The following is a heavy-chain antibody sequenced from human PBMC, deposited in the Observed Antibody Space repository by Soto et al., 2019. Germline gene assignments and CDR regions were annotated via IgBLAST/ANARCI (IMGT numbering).Heavy chain of an antibody. V-gene: IGHV4-30-2*01. J-gene: IGHJ6*02. D-gene: IGHD3-22*01. Sequence: QLQLQESGSGLVKPSQTLSLTCAVSGGSISSGGYSWSWIRQPPGKGLEWIGYIYHSGSTYYNPSLKSRVTISVDRSKNQFSLNLSSVTAADTAVYYCAREYYYDSSGYSSGMDVWGQGTTVTVSS. CDR3: AREYYYDSSGYSSGMDV. CDR2: IYHSGST. CDR1: GGSISSGGYS.